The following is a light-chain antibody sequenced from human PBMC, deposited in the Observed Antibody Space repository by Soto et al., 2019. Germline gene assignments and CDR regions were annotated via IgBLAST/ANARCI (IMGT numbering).Light chain of an antibody. CDR2: GAS. CDR1: QSVSRN. Sequence: DIVMTQSPATLSVFPGERATLSCRASQSVSRNLAWYQQTPGQAPRLLIYGASTRATGIPARFSGSGSGTEFTLTISSLQSEDFAVYYCQQYDDWPPWTFGQGTKVEIK. J-gene: IGKJ1*01. CDR3: QQYDDWPPWT. V-gene: IGKV3-15*01.